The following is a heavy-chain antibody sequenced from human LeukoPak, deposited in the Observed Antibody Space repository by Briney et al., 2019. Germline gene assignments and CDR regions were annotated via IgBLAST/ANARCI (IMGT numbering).Heavy chain of an antibody. CDR3: ATPAPHGSDPSLYYYYMDV. V-gene: IGHV3-48*03. D-gene: IGHD3-10*01. CDR2: ISSSGSTI. CDR1: GFTFSSYE. J-gene: IGHJ6*03. Sequence: AGGSLRLSCAASGFTFSSYEMNWVRQAPGKGLEWVSYISSSGSTIYYADSVKGRFTISRDNAKNSLYLQMNSLRAEDTAVYYCATPAPHGSDPSLYYYYMDVWGKGTTVTISS.